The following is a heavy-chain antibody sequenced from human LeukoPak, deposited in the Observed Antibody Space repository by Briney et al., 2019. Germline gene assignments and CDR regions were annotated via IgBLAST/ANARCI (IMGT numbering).Heavy chain of an antibody. D-gene: IGHD3-22*01. J-gene: IGHJ5*02. Sequence: PSGTLSLTCTVSGGSISRYYWSWIRQPPGKGLEWIGYIYYSGSTNYNPSLKSRVSTSVDTSKTQFSLKLSSVTAADTAVYYCARDRVDYYDSSGYYYGWFDPWGQGTLVTVSS. CDR3: ARDRVDYYDSSGYYYGWFDP. V-gene: IGHV4-59*01. CDR1: GGSISRYY. CDR2: IYYSGST.